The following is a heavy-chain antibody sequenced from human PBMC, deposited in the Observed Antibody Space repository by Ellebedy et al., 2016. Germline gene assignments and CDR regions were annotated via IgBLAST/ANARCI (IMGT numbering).Heavy chain of an antibody. V-gene: IGHV3-21*01. D-gene: IGHD6-19*01. J-gene: IGHJ4*02. Sequence: GESLKISCAASGFTFSSYSMNWVRQAPGKGLEWVSSISSSSSYIYYADSVKGRFTISRDNAKNTLYLQMNSLRAEDTAVYYCAREGSGWYGYYFDYWGQGTLVTVSS. CDR1: GFTFSSYS. CDR2: ISSSSSYI. CDR3: AREGSGWYGYYFDY.